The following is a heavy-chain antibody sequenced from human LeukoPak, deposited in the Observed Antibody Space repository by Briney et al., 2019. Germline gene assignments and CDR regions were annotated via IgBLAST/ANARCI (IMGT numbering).Heavy chain of an antibody. D-gene: IGHD3-22*01. Sequence: GASVKVSCMASGYTFTLYYMHWVRQAPGKGLEWMGWINTYNGNTDYAQKLQGRVTMTTDTSTSTAYMELRSLRSDDTALYYCATNYYDSSGYYSIDYWGQGTLVTVSS. J-gene: IGHJ4*02. CDR3: ATNYYDSSGYYSIDY. CDR2: INTYNGNT. V-gene: IGHV1-18*04. CDR1: GYTFTLYY.